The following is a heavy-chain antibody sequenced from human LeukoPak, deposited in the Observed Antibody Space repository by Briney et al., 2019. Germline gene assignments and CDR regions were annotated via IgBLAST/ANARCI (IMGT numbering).Heavy chain of an antibody. J-gene: IGHJ5*02. V-gene: IGHV3-23*01. CDR1: GFTFSSYG. CDR3: AKDRDWLLLHLGGFDP. CDR2: ISGSGGST. D-gene: IGHD3/OR15-3a*01. Sequence: QPGGTLRLSCAASGFTFSSYGMSWVRQAPGKGLEWVSAISGSGGSTYYADSVKGRFTISRDNSKNTLYLQMNSLRAEDTVVYYCAKDRDWLLLHLGGFDPWGQGTLVTVSS.